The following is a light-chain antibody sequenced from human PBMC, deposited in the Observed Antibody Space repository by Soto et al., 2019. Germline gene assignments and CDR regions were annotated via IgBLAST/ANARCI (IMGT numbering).Light chain of an antibody. V-gene: IGLV2-14*01. J-gene: IGLJ1*01. CDR2: EVS. CDR1: SSDVGGYNY. CDR3: SSYTSSSTNV. Sequence: QSALTQPASVSGSPGQSITISCTGTSSDVGGYNYVSWYQQHPGKAPKLMIYEVSNRPSGVSNRFSGSKSGNTASLTISGLQAEDEADYYCSSYTSSSTNVFETGTKLTVL.